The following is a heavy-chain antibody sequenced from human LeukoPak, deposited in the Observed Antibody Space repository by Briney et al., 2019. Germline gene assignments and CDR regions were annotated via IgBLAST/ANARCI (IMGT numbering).Heavy chain of an antibody. CDR1: GFTFSSYS. D-gene: IGHD1-20*01. CDR2: ISGSSTYI. Sequence: PGGSLRLSCAASGFTFSSYSMNWVRQAPGKGLEWVSSISGSSTYIYYADSLKGRFTISRDNAKNSLYLQMHSLRAEDTAVYYCATYNWNYDYYYMDVWGKGTTVTVSS. CDR3: ATYNWNYDYYYMDV. V-gene: IGHV3-21*01. J-gene: IGHJ6*03.